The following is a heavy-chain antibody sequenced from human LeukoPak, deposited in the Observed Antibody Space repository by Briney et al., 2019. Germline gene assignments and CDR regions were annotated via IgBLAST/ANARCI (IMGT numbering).Heavy chain of an antibody. V-gene: IGHV4-59*13. D-gene: IGHD6-19*01. J-gene: IGHJ4*02. CDR3: ARCERRKEWLAGGVDY. CDR1: GGSISGYY. CDR2: IYFSGST. Sequence: SETLSLTCTVSGGSISGYYWSWIRQPPGKGLEWIGYIYFSGSTTYNPSLKSRVTISVDSSKNQFSLKLSSVTAADTAVYYCARCERRKEWLAGGVDYWGQGTLVTVSS.